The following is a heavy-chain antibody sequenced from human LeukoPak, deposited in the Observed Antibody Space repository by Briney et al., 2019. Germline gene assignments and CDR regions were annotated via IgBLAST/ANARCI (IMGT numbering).Heavy chain of an antibody. D-gene: IGHD3-10*01. J-gene: IGHJ4*02. CDR1: GFTFGDYA. Sequence: GGSLRLSCAASGFTFGDYAMHWVRQAPGKGLEWVSGISWNSGNIGYADSVKGRFTISRDNAKNSLYLQMNSLRAEDMALYYCAKAIVVRGVIISGGYFDYWGQGTLVTVSS. CDR3: AKAIVVRGVIISGGYFDY. CDR2: ISWNSGNI. V-gene: IGHV3-9*03.